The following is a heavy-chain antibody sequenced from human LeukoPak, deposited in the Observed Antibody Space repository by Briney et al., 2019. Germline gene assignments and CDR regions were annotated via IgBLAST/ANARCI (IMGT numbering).Heavy chain of an antibody. J-gene: IGHJ4*02. Sequence: PSETLSLTCTVSGGSISSYYWSWIRQPAGKGLEWIGRIYSSGSTNYNPSLKSRVTMSVDTSKNQFSLKLTSVTAADTAVYYCARSSYSDRSGYQFDTWGQGTLVTVSS. CDR3: ARSSYSDRSGYQFDT. D-gene: IGHD3-22*01. V-gene: IGHV4-4*07. CDR2: IYSSGST. CDR1: GGSISSYY.